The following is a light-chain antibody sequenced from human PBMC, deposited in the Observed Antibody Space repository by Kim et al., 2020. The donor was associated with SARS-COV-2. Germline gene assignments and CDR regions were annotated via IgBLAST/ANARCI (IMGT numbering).Light chain of an antibody. CDR1: QRINNN. Sequence: EIVMTQSPAALSVSPGEGVTLSCRASQRINNNLAWYHQKPGQAPRLVIYGASTRATGIPARFSGSGSGTEFTLTISSLQPEDSAVYYCQQYYLWPRTFGLGTKVDI. J-gene: IGKJ1*01. CDR2: GAS. V-gene: IGKV3-15*01. CDR3: QQYYLWPRT.